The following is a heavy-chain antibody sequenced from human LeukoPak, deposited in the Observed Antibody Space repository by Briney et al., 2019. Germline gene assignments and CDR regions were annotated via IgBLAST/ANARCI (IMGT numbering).Heavy chain of an antibody. CDR1: GGSISSSSYY. CDR2: IYYSGST. D-gene: IGHD3-22*01. J-gene: IGHJ3*02. CDR3: ARDNYYDSSGYAFDI. V-gene: IGHV4-39*07. Sequence: SETLSLTCTVSGGSISSSSYYWGWIRQPPGKGLEWIGSIYYSGSTYYNPSLKSRVTISVDTSKNQFSLKLSSVTAADTAVYYCARDNYYDSSGYAFDIWGQGTMVTVSS.